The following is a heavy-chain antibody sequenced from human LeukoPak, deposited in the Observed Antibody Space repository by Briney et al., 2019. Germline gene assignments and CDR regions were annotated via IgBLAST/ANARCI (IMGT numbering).Heavy chain of an antibody. V-gene: IGHV3-53*01. Sequence: GGSLRLSCAASGFNVSSNDMSWVRQAPGKGLEWVSVLYSGGTTYYADSVKGRFTISRDNSRNTLYLQINSLRAEDTAVYYCARDLLYYVDYWGQGTLVTVSS. J-gene: IGHJ4*02. D-gene: IGHD2-15*01. CDR2: LYSGGTT. CDR3: ARDLLYYVDY. CDR1: GFNVSSND.